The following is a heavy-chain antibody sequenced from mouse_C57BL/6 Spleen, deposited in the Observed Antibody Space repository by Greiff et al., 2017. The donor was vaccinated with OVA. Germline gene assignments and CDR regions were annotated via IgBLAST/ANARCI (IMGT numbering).Heavy chain of an antibody. Sequence: EVQLVESGGDLVKPGGSLKLSCAASGFTFSSYGMSWVRQTPDKRLEWVATISSGGSYTYYPDSVKGRFTISRDNAKNTLYLQMSSLKSEDTAMYYCARHDSTGLYYAMDYWGQGTSVTVSS. D-gene: IGHD2-4*01. V-gene: IGHV5-6*01. CDR3: ARHDSTGLYYAMDY. CDR1: GFTFSSYG. J-gene: IGHJ4*01. CDR2: ISSGGSYT.